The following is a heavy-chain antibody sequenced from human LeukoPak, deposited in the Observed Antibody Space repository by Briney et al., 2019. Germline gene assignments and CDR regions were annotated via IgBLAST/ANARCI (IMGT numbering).Heavy chain of an antibody. CDR3: AREIGSADRGL. J-gene: IGHJ4*02. CDR2: IKEDGSEK. CDR1: GLTFDIYW. Sequence: QTGGSLRLSCVASGLTFDIYWMSSVRQAPGKGLEWVANIKEDGSEKYYVDSVKGRFTIARDNAKNSMYLQMNSLTAEDTAMYYCAREIGSADRGLWGQGTLVTVSS. V-gene: IGHV3-7*05. D-gene: IGHD6-13*01.